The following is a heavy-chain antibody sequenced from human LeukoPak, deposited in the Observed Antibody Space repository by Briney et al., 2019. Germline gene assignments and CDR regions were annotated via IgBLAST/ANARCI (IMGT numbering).Heavy chain of an antibody. CDR3: ARATDTAMPFDY. CDR2: INPSGGST. CDR1: GYTFTSYY. J-gene: IGHJ4*02. Sequence: ASVKVSCKASGYTFTSYYMHWVRQAPRQELEWMGIINPSGGSTSYAQKFQGRVTMTRDTSTSTVYMELSSLRSEDTAVYYCARATDTAMPFDYWGQGTLVTVSS. V-gene: IGHV1-46*01. D-gene: IGHD5-18*01.